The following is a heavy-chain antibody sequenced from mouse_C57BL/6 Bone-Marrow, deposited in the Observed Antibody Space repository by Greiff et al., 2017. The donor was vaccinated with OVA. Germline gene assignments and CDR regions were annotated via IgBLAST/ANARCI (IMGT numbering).Heavy chain of an antibody. CDR2: IHPNSGST. J-gene: IGHJ4*01. V-gene: IGHV1-64*01. D-gene: IGHD2-1*01. Sequence: QVQLQQSGAELVKPGASVKLSCKASGYTFTSYWMHWVKQRPGQGLEWIGMIHPNSGSTNYNEKFKSKATLTVDKSSSTAYMQLSSLTSEDAAVYYCAVYYDAMDYWGQGTSVTVSS. CDR1: GYTFTSYW. CDR3: AVYYDAMDY.